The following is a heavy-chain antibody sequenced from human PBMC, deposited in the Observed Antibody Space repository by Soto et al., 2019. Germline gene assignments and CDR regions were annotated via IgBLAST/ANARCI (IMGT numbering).Heavy chain of an antibody. CDR1: GGSVSSNSYS. CDR2: IYSNDNT. D-gene: IGHD1-1*01. Sequence: PSETLSLTCTVSGGSVSSNSYSWGWVRQSPGKGLEWIGTIYSNDNTHYNQSLLSRVTISVDTSKNSLYLQMNSLRAGDTAVYYCARGTLKYYYYYGMDVWGQGTTVTVSS. CDR3: ARGTLKYYYYYGMDV. V-gene: IGHV4-39*02. J-gene: IGHJ6*02.